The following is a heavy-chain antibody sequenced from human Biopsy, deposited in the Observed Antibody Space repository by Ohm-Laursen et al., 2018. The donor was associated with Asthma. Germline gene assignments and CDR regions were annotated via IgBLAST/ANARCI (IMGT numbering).Heavy chain of an antibody. CDR3: ARGDSSNWSHYYFDY. CDR2: IYSGGTS. J-gene: IGHJ4*02. D-gene: IGHD3-22*01. V-gene: IGHV3-53*01. Sequence: LSLTCAASGFAVSRDHMFWVRQAPGKGLEWVSVIYSGGTSHTADPVRGRFTISRDFSKNTLHLQMHSLRVEDTAVYYCARGDSSNWSHYYFDYWGQGTLVTVSS. CDR1: GFAVSRDH.